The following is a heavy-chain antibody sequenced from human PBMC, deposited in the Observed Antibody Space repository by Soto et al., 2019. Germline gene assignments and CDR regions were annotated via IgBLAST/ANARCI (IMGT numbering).Heavy chain of an antibody. CDR2: ISGSSRYT. Sequence: GSLRLSCAASGFNFSDHYMNWIRQAPGKGLEWVSYISGSSRYTNFADSVKGRFTISRDNAKNSLYLQMNSLRAEDTAVYYCARHTSGWHYYDYWGQGTPVTVSS. J-gene: IGHJ4*02. CDR1: GFNFSDHY. D-gene: IGHD6-19*01. CDR3: ARHTSGWHYYDY. V-gene: IGHV3-11*06.